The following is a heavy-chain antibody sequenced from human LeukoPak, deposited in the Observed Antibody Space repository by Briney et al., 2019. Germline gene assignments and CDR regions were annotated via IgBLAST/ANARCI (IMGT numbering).Heavy chain of an antibody. D-gene: IGHD3-10*01. Sequence: GASVKVSCKASGYTFTGYYMHWVRQAPGQGLEWMGWINPNSGGTNYAQKFQGRVTMTRDTSICTAYMELSRLRSDDTAVYYCARDGYYGSGSYFYWGQGTLVTVSS. CDR1: GYTFTGYY. V-gene: IGHV1-2*02. J-gene: IGHJ4*02. CDR2: INPNSGGT. CDR3: ARDGYYGSGSYFY.